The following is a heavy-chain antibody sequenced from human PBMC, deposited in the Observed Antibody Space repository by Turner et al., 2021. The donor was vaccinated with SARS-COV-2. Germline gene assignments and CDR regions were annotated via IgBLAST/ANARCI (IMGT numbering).Heavy chain of an antibody. CDR1: GRSISSSSYY. J-gene: IGHJ6*02. Sequence: LHLHESGPGLVKPSQTLSLTCAVAGRSISSSSYYWGWVRLPPGKGLEWIGRIYDSGITYYNPSLKSRVTISVDTSKNQFSLKLSSVTDADTAVYYCAGEVVVLTATHYGMDVWGQGTTVTVSS. CDR2: IYDSGIT. D-gene: IGHD2-21*02. CDR3: AGEVVVLTATHYGMDV. V-gene: IGHV4-39*01.